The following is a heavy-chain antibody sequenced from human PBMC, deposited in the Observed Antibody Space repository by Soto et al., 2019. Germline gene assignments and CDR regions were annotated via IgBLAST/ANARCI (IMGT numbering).Heavy chain of an antibody. J-gene: IGHJ4*02. CDR1: GASLSSGSYY. CDR3: ARISYWVKDY. CDR2: FYYTGAT. Sequence: LSLTCTVSGASLSSGSYYWSWIRQPPGKGLEWIGYFYYTGATKYNPSLESRVTISADTSKNQFSLNLTSVTAADTAVYYCARISYWVKDYWGQGALVTVSS. D-gene: IGHD2-8*02. V-gene: IGHV4-61*01.